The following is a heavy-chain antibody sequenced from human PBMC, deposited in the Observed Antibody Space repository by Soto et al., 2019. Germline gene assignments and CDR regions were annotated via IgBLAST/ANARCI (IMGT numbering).Heavy chain of an antibody. CDR3: VRQGFGNLHGLVDV. D-gene: IGHD3-10*01. CDR2: IDDGGST. Sequence: QVQLQESGPGLVNPSETLSLTCTVSGVSSGNYKWSWIRQSPGKGLEWIGYIDDGGSTSYNPSLKRRVTMSVATSTRQFSRSLGSVTAADTAVYYCVRQGFGNLHGLVDVWGQGTTVTVSS. V-gene: IGHV4-59*08. J-gene: IGHJ6*02. CDR1: GVSSGNYK.